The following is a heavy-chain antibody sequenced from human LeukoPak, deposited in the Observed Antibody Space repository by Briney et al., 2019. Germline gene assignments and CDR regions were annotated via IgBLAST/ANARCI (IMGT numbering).Heavy chain of an antibody. V-gene: IGHV1-69*01. Sequence: GASVKVSCKASGGTFSSYAISWVRRAPGQGLEWMGGIIPIFGTANYAQKFQGRVTITADESTSTAYMELSSLRSEDTAVYYCARLRGYSYGYNYYGMDVWGQGTTVTVSS. D-gene: IGHD5-18*01. CDR2: IIPIFGTA. CDR3: ARLRGYSYGYNYYGMDV. J-gene: IGHJ6*02. CDR1: GGTFSSYA.